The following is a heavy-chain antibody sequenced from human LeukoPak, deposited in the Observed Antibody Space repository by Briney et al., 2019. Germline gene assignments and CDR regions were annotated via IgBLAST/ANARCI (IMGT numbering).Heavy chain of an antibody. CDR1: GFTFSNFA. CDR2: ISRSGGNT. D-gene: IGHD3-22*01. CDR3: AKDQGAGFYSDSSGFYDY. Sequence: GGSLRLSCAASGFTFSNFAMTWVRQAPGKGLEWVSVISRSGGNTYYADSVKGRFTISRNNSKNTLYLQMNSLRAEDTAVYYCAKDQGAGFYSDSSGFYDYWGQGTLVSVSS. J-gene: IGHJ4*02. V-gene: IGHV3-23*01.